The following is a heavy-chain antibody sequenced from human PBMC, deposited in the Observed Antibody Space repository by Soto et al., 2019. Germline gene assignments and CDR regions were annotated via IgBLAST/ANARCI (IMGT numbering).Heavy chain of an antibody. CDR1: GFTFSSYG. V-gene: IGHV3-23*01. D-gene: IGHD4-4*01. CDR2: ISGGST. Sequence: LRLSCEASGFTFSSYGMSCTRQAPGRGLEWVSDISGGSTYYADSVKGRFTISRDNSRNTLYLQINTLRAEDTAIYYCARVATGNRYFDYWGQGTLVTVSS. J-gene: IGHJ4*02. CDR3: ARVATGNRYFDY.